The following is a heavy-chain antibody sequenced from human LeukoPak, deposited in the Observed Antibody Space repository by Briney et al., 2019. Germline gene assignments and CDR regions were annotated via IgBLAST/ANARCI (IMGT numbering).Heavy chain of an antibody. CDR1: GFTFSSYT. Sequence: GGSLRLSCAASGFTFSSYTMHWVRQAPGKGLEWVAVTSSDLNVKLYADSVKGRFTISRDNSRSTLYLQMNSLRPEDTAIYYCAREGYYGSGSPPSLYFDYWGQGTLVTVSS. V-gene: IGHV3-30-3*01. J-gene: IGHJ4*02. D-gene: IGHD3-10*01. CDR3: AREGYYGSGSPPSLYFDY. CDR2: TSSDLNVK.